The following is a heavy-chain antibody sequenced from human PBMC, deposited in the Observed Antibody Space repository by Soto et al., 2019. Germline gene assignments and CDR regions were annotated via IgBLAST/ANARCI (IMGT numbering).Heavy chain of an antibody. CDR3: ARDQGGSFLAFYFDS. V-gene: IGHV1-3*01. Sequence: QVQLVQSGAEGKKPGASVRVSCKASGYTFTSHIMHWVRQAPGQRLEWMGWTNAGNGDTKYSQKFEDRVTITTDTSASIVYMELGSLRSEDTALYYCARDQGGSFLAFYFDSWGQGTLVTVSS. CDR1: GYTFTSHI. CDR2: TNAGNGDT. J-gene: IGHJ4*02. D-gene: IGHD1-26*01.